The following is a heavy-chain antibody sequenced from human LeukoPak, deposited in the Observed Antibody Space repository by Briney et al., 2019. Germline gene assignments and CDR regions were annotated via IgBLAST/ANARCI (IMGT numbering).Heavy chain of an antibody. Sequence: ASVKVSCKVSGHTRSELAMHWARQAPGKGLEWMGGLDPEDGETVHEQKFQGRVTMTEDTSTDTAYMELSRLRSEDTAVYYCTTGLNGKYAFDYWGQGTLVTVSS. CDR3: TTGLNGKYAFDY. V-gene: IGHV1-24*01. J-gene: IGHJ4*02. CDR2: LDPEDGET. CDR1: GHTRSELA. D-gene: IGHD1-26*01.